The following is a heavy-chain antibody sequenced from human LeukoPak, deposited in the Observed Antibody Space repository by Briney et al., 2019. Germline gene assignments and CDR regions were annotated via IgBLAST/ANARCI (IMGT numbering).Heavy chain of an antibody. J-gene: IGHJ4*02. Sequence: GGSLRLSCAASGFTFDDYAMHWVRQAPGKGLEWVSLISWDSGSTYYADSVKGRFTISRDNSKNSLYLQMNSLRAEDTALYYCARERGYSGQWEFDYWGQGTLVTVSS. D-gene: IGHD5-12*01. CDR1: GFTFDDYA. V-gene: IGHV3-43D*03. CDR3: ARERGYSGQWEFDY. CDR2: ISWDSGST.